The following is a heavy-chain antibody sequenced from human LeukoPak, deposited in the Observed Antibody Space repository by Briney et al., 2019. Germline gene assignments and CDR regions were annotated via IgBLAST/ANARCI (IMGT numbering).Heavy chain of an antibody. J-gene: IGHJ4*02. CDR2: INPSGCST. Sequence: ASVKVSCKASGYTFTSYYMHWVRQAPGQGLEWMGIINPSGCSTSYAQKFQGRVTMTRDMSTSTDYMELSSLRSEDTAVYYCARAGSCGGSCYSSYFDYWGQGTLVTVSS. CDR1: GYTFTSYY. D-gene: IGHD2-15*01. CDR3: ARAGSCGGSCYSSYFDY. V-gene: IGHV1-46*01.